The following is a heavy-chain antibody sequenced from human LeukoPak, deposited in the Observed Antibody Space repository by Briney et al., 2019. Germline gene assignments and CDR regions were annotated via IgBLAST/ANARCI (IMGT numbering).Heavy chain of an antibody. CDR2: ILSADNT. CDR3: GKDIQPGGMDV. V-gene: IGHV3-53*05. Sequence: PGGSLRLSCAASGFTVSSSFLTWVRQAPGKGLEWVSLILSADNTYYADSVRGRFTISRDNSKNTLYLQMNSLRVEDTAVYYCGKDIQPGGMDVWGQGTTVTVSS. D-gene: IGHD2-21*01. CDR1: GFTVSSSF. J-gene: IGHJ6*02.